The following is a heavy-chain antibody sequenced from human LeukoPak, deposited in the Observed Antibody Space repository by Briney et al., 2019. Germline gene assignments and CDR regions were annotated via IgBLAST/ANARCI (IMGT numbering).Heavy chain of an antibody. V-gene: IGHV3-23*01. CDR2: ISGSGGST. CDR1: GFTFSSYA. CDR3: AKARDYYDSSGYSAFDY. Sequence: GGSLRLSCAASGFTFSSYAMSWVRQAPGKGLEWVSAISGSGGSTYYADSVKGRFTISRDNSKNSLYLQMNSLRAEDTAVYYCAKARDYYDSSGYSAFDYWGQGTLVTVSS. J-gene: IGHJ4*02. D-gene: IGHD3-22*01.